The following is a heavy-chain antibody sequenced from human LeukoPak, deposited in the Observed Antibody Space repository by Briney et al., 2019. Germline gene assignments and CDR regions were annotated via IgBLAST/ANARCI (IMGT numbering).Heavy chain of an antibody. CDR1: GFTFTNYA. J-gene: IGHJ4*02. CDR2: ISGSGGST. Sequence: PGGSLRLSCAASGFTFTNYAIFWVRQAPGKGLEWVSAISGSGGSTYYADSVKGRFTISRDNSKNTLYLQMNSLRAEDTAVYYCARVGYCTNGVCLNFDYWGQGTLVTVSS. V-gene: IGHV3-23*01. CDR3: ARVGYCTNGVCLNFDY. D-gene: IGHD2-8*01.